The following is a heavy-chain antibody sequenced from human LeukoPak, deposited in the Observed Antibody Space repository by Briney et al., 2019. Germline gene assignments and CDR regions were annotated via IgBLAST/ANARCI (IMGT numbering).Heavy chain of an antibody. V-gene: IGHV3-23*01. CDR1: AFIFSDYA. D-gene: IGHD4-17*01. CDR3: AKLGVTTPVDY. Sequence: GGSLRLSCAASAFIFSDYAMTWVRQAPGKGLEWVSAISGSGGSTYYADSVKGRFTISRDNSKNTLYLQMNSLRAEDTAVYYCAKLGVTTPVDYWGQGTLVTVSS. J-gene: IGHJ4*02. CDR2: ISGSGGST.